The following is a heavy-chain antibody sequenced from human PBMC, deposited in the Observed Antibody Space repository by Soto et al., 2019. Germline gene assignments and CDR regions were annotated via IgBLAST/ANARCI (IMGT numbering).Heavy chain of an antibody. CDR1: GFTFSSCS. D-gene: IGHD3-3*01. CDR2: ISSSSSYI. J-gene: IGHJ4*02. V-gene: IGHV3-21*01. CDR3: AREEYYDFWSGSHLLDY. Sequence: PVGSLRLSCAASGFTFSSCSMNRVRQAPGKGLEWVSSISSSSSYIYYADSVKVRFTISRDNAKNSLYLQMNGLRAEDTAVYYCAREEYYDFWSGSHLLDYWGQGTLVTVSS.